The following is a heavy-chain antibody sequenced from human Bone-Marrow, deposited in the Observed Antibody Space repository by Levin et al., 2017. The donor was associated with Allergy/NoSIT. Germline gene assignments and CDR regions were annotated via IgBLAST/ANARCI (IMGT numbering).Heavy chain of an antibody. V-gene: IGHV3-73*01. CDR2: IRSKTNSYAT. J-gene: IGHJ4*02. D-gene: IGHD6-19*01. Sequence: LSLTCAASGFTFSGSAMHWVRQASGKGLEWVGRIRSKTNSYATAYAASVKGRFTISRDDSKNTAYLQMDSLKTEDTAMYYCTRDSRESSGRSTPFDYWGQGTLVTVSS. CDR3: TRDSRESSGRSTPFDY. CDR1: GFTFSGSA.